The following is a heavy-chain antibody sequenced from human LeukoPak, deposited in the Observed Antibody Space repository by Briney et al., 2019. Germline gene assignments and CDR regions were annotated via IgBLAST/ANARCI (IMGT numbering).Heavy chain of an antibody. J-gene: IGHJ3*02. Sequence: PGGSLRLSCAASGFTFSSYGMSWVRQAPGKGLEWVSAISGSGGSTYYADSVKGRFTISRDNSKNTLYLQMNSLRAEDTAVYYCAKTRITMIVVVTDDAFDIRGQGTMVTVSS. D-gene: IGHD3-22*01. CDR3: AKTRITMIVVVTDDAFDI. V-gene: IGHV3-23*01. CDR2: ISGSGGST. CDR1: GFTFSSYG.